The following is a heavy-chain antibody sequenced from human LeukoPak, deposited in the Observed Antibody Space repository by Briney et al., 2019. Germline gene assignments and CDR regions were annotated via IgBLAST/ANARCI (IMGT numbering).Heavy chain of an antibody. CDR2: ISYDGNSK. CDR3: AKDWGSSGWYNYFDP. D-gene: IGHD6-19*01. CDR1: GFTISSHG. V-gene: IGHV3-30*18. J-gene: IGHJ5*02. Sequence: GGSLRLSCAVSGFTISSHGMHWVRQAPGKGLEWVAMISYDGNSKYYGDSVKGRFTISRDNSKNTLYLQMDSLRTGDTAVYYCAKDWGSSGWYNYFDPWGQGTLVTVSS.